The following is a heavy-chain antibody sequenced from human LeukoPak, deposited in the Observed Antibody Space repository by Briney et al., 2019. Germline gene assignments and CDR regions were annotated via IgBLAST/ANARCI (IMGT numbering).Heavy chain of an antibody. CDR2: IYYTGIT. V-gene: IGHV4-31*03. Sequence: SQTLSLTCSVSGASISSSRYYWSWIRQHSGKGLEWIGYIYYTGITNYNPSLKSRVTMSVDTSKNQFSLRLNSVTAADTAVYYCARGEHSVDSWGQGMLVTVSS. CDR3: ARGEHSVDS. CDR1: GASISSSRYY. D-gene: IGHD1/OR15-1a*01. J-gene: IGHJ4*02.